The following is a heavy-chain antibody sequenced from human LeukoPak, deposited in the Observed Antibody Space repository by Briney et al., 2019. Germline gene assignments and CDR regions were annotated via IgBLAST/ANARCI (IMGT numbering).Heavy chain of an antibody. V-gene: IGHV3-23*01. CDR3: AKRGVVIRVILVGFHKEAYYFDS. D-gene: IGHD3-22*01. CDR1: GITLSNYG. Sequence: GGSLRLSGAVSGITLSNYGMTWVLQARGKGLEWVAGISGSGGGTNYADSVKGRFTISRDNSKNTLYLQMNSLRADDTAVYFCAKRGVVIRVILVGFHKEAYYFDSWGQGALVTVSS. J-gene: IGHJ4*02. CDR2: ISGSGGGT.